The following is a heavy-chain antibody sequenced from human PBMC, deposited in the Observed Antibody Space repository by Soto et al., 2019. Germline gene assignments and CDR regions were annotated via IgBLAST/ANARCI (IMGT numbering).Heavy chain of an antibody. D-gene: IGHD2-15*01. CDR2: ISSNGGST. CDR1: GFTFSSYA. J-gene: IGHJ5*02. Sequence: GGSLRLSCAASGFTFSSYAMHWVRQAPGKGLEYVSAISSNGGSTYYANFVKGRFTISRDNSKNTLYLQMGSLRAEDMAVYYCVSYCSGGSCYTAWGQGTLVTVSS. V-gene: IGHV3-64*01. CDR3: VSYCSGGSCYTA.